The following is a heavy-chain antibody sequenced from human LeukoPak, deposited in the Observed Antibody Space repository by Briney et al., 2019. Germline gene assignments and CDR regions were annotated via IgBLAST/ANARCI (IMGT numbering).Heavy chain of an antibody. CDR1: GFTVSSNY. V-gene: IGHV3-53*01. D-gene: IGHD6-19*01. CDR3: ARDSVAGTANY. J-gene: IGHJ4*02. CDR2: IYSGGDI. Sequence: GALRLTCAASGFTVSSNYMSWVQQAPGKGLEWVSVIYSGGDIYYAESVKGRFTMSRDNSKNTVHLQMNSLRAEDTAVYYCARDSVAGTANYWGQGTLVTVSS.